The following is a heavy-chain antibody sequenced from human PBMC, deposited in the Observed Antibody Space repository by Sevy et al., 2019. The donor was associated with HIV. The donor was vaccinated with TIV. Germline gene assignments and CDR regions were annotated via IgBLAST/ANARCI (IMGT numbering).Heavy chain of an antibody. CDR2: MNPNSGNT. CDR1: GYTFSNSD. CDR3: ARAEYYYGMDV. V-gene: IGHV1-8*03. Sequence: ASVKVSCKASGYTFSNSDINWVRQATGQGLEWLGWMNPNSGNTVYAQKFQGRVTITRDTSISTAYMELSSLRSEDSAVYYCARAEYYYGMDVWGQGTMATVSS. J-gene: IGHJ6*02.